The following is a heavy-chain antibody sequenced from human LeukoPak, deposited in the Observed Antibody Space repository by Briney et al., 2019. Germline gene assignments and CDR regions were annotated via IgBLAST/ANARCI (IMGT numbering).Heavy chain of an antibody. CDR1: GYSLSEIS. Sequence: ASVKVSRKVSGYSLSEISVHWIRQVPGRGLEWMGSFETEDGEPLYAQKFQGRVTMTEDTSTDTAYMELSSLRSEDTAMYYCASGNEVTLDGFAIWGQGTMVTVSS. CDR3: ASGNEVTLDGFAI. CDR2: FETEDGEP. J-gene: IGHJ3*02. V-gene: IGHV1-24*01. D-gene: IGHD2-15*01.